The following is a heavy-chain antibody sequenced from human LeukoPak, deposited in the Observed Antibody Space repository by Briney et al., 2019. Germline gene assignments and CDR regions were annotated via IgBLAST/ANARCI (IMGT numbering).Heavy chain of an antibody. J-gene: IGHJ4*02. CDR1: GYTFTSYA. CDR2: INAGNGNT. D-gene: IGHD3-10*01. Sequence: ASVKVSCKASGYTFTSYAMHWVRQAPEQRLEWMGWINAGNGNTKYSQKFQGRVTITRDTSASTAYMELSSLRSEDTAVYYCARAERITMVRGQELDYWGQGTLVTVSS. CDR3: ARAERITMVRGQELDY. V-gene: IGHV1-3*01.